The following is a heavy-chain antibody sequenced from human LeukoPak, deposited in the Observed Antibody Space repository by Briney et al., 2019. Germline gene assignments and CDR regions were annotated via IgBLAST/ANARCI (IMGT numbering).Heavy chain of an antibody. Sequence: SETLSLTCTVSGGSISSGGYYWSWIRQHPGKGLEWIGYIYYSGSTYYNPSLKSRVTISVDTSKNQFSLKLSSVTAADTAVYYCATYDYGDYGYYYGMDVWGQGTTVTVSS. CDR2: IYYSGST. CDR3: ATYDYGDYGYYYGMDV. D-gene: IGHD4-17*01. J-gene: IGHJ6*02. V-gene: IGHV4-31*03. CDR1: GGSISSGGYY.